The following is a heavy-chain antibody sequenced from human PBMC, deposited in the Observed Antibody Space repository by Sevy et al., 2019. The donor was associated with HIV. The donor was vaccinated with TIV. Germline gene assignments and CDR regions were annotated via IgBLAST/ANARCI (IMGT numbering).Heavy chain of an antibody. CDR1: GFTFSSYA. J-gene: IGHJ4*02. CDR3: AKDDRTVDTAMPVIPHFDY. D-gene: IGHD5-18*01. V-gene: IGHV3-23*01. CDR2: ISGSGGST. Sequence: GGSLRLSCAASGFTFSSYAMSWVRQAPGKGLEWVSAISGSGGSTYYADSVKGRFTISRDNSKNTLYLQMNSLRAEDTPVYYCAKDDRTVDTAMPVIPHFDYWGQGTLVTVSS.